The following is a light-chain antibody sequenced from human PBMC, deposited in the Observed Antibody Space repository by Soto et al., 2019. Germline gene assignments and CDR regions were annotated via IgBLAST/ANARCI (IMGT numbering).Light chain of an antibody. CDR3: AAWDDSLRGWV. Sequence: QAVVTQPPSASGTPGQRVTISCSGSSSNIGNNDVYWYQQLPGTAPKLLIYRNNQRPSGVPDRFSDSKSGASASLAISGLRSEDEADYYCAAWDDSLRGWVFGGGTKLTVL. CDR2: RNN. V-gene: IGLV1-47*01. CDR1: SSNIGNND. J-gene: IGLJ3*02.